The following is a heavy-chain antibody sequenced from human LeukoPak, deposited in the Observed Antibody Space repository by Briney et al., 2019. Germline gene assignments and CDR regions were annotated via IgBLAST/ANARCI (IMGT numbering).Heavy chain of an antibody. V-gene: IGHV5-51*01. D-gene: IGHD3-10*01. J-gene: IGHJ4*02. Sequence: GESLKISCKGSGYSFTSYWIGWVRQMPGKGLEWMGIIYPGDSDSRYSPSFQGQVTISADKSISTAYLQWSSLKASDTALYYCARRAFGSGSYCDYWGQGTLVTVSS. CDR2: IYPGDSDS. CDR3: ARRAFGSGSYCDY. CDR1: GYSFTSYW.